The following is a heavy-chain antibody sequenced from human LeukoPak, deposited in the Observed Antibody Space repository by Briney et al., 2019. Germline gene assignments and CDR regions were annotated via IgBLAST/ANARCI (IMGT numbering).Heavy chain of an antibody. Sequence: PSETLSLTCTVSCGSISSSSYYWGWIRQPPGKGLEWIGSIYYSGSTYYNPSLKSRVTISVDTSKNQFSLKLSSVTAADTAVYYCARAGLYYCDSSGYYRFDPWGQGTLVTVSS. J-gene: IGHJ5*02. CDR3: ARAGLYYCDSSGYYRFDP. CDR2: IYYSGST. V-gene: IGHV4-39*07. CDR1: CGSISSSSYY. D-gene: IGHD3-22*01.